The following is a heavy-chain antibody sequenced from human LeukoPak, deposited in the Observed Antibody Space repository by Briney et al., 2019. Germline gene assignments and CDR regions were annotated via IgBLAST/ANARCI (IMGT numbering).Heavy chain of an antibody. CDR1: GGSFSGY. Sequence: PSETLSLTCGVYGGSFSGYWSWIRQSPGKGLEWIGEINHSGSTNYNPSLKSRITMSVDTSKNQFSLKLSSMTAADTAMYYCARRLGHYYDSGTSVTAVIYFDCWGQGTLVTVPS. V-gene: IGHV4-34*10. CDR2: INHSGST. CDR3: ARRLGHYYDSGTSVTAVIYFDC. D-gene: IGHD3-10*01. J-gene: IGHJ4*02.